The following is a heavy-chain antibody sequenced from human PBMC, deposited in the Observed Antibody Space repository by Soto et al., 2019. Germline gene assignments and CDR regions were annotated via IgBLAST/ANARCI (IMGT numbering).Heavy chain of an antibody. CDR3: VREDILGVRSFDY. Sequence: GGSLRLSCAASGFTFRTSAMHWVRQAPGKGLEWVSYISSGSKTIYYAESVKGRFTVSRDNARNSQYLQMNSLRDEDTAVYYCVREDILGVRSFDYWGQGTQVTVSS. J-gene: IGHJ4*02. V-gene: IGHV3-48*02. CDR1: GFTFRTSA. CDR2: ISSGSKTI. D-gene: IGHD3-9*01.